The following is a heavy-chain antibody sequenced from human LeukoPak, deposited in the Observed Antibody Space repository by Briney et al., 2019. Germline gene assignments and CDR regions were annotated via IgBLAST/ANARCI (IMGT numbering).Heavy chain of an antibody. CDR1: GYSISSGYY. D-gene: IGHD6-13*01. Sequence: SETLSLTCTVAGYSISSGYYWRWIRQPPGKGLEWIGSIYHSGSTYYNPSLKSRVTISVDTSKNQFSLKLSSVTAADTAVYYCARKQEILYFDYWGQGTLVTVSS. CDR2: IYHSGST. J-gene: IGHJ4*02. V-gene: IGHV4-38-2*02. CDR3: ARKQEILYFDY.